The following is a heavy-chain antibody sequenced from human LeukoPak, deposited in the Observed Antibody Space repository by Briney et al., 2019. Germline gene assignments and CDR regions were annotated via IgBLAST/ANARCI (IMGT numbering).Heavy chain of an antibody. V-gene: IGHV3-7*01. D-gene: IGHD4-11*01. CDR1: GFTSSSHW. Sequence: TGGSLRLSCAASGFTSSSHWMSWVRQAPGQGLEWVANINQYGSEKYYVDSVKGRFTISRDNAKNSLYLQMNSLRAEDTAVYYCARSYGNYAGCLDYWGQGTLVIVSS. CDR3: ARSYGNYAGCLDY. CDR2: INQYGSEK. J-gene: IGHJ4*02.